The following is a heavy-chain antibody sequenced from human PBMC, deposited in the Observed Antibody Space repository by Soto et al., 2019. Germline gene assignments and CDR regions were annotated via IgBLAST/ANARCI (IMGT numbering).Heavy chain of an antibody. D-gene: IGHD3-10*01. Sequence: QVQLVHSGAEVKKPGSSVNVSCKASGGTFSSYTISWVRQAPGQGLEWMGRIIPILGIANYAQKFQGRVTITADKATSTAYMELSSLRSEDTAVYYGARDLGYYGSGSYYNRYYGMDVWGQGTTVTVSS. V-gene: IGHV1-69*04. J-gene: IGHJ6*02. CDR2: IIPILGIA. CDR3: ARDLGYYGSGSYYNRYYGMDV. CDR1: GGTFSSYT.